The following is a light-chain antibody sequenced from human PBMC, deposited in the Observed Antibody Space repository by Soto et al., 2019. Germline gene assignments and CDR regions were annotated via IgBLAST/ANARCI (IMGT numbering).Light chain of an antibody. J-gene: IGKJ1*01. Sequence: EIVLTQSPGTLSLSPGERATLSCRASQSVSSSYLAWYQQKPGQAPRLLIYGASSRATCIPDRFSGSGSGPDFTLTISRLEPEDFAVYYCQQYGSCPRTFGQGTEVQIK. CDR1: QSVSSSY. CDR2: GAS. V-gene: IGKV3-20*01. CDR3: QQYGSCPRT.